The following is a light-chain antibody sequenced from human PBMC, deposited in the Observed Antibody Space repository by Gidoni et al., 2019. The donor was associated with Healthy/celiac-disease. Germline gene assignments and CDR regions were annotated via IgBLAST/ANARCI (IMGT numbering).Light chain of an antibody. V-gene: IGLV1-47*01. CDR1: SSHNGSNY. CDR2: RNN. CDR3: AAWDDSLSGPV. Sequence: QSVLTQPPSASGTPGQRVTISCSGRSSHNGSNYLYLYQQLPGTAPKLLIYRNNQRPSGVPDRFSGSKSGTSASLAISGLRSEDEADYYCAAWDDSLSGPVFGGGTKLTVL. J-gene: IGLJ3*02.